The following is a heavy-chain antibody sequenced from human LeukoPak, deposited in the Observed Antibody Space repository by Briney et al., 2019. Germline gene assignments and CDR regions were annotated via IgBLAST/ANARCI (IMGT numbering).Heavy chain of an antibody. CDR3: ARDVGY. CDR1: GFTFSNYA. V-gene: IGHV3-23*01. CDR2: NSDSGGST. Sequence: GGSLRLSCDVSGFTFSNYAMAWVRQAPGKGLDWVSGNSDSGGSTYYADSVKGRFTISRDNSKNTLYLQMNSLRAEDTAVYYCARDVGYWGQGTLVTVSS. J-gene: IGHJ4*02.